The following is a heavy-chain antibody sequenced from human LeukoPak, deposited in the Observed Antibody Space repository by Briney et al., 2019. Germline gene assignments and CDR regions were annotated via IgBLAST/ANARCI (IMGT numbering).Heavy chain of an antibody. V-gene: IGHV4-34*01. CDR2: INHSGST. Sequence: DPSEALSLTCAVYGCSFSGYYWSWVRQPPGKGLEWIGEINHSGSTNYNPSLKSRVTISVDTSKNQFSLKLSSVTAADTAVYYCARGKNNYFDYWGQGTLVTVSS. CDR1: GCSFSGYY. J-gene: IGHJ4*02. CDR3: ARGKNNYFDY.